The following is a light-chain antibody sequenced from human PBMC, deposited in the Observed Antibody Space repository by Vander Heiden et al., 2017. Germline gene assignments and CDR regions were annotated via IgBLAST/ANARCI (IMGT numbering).Light chain of an antibody. V-gene: IGLV2-11*01. CDR1: SSDVGGYNY. J-gene: IGLJ1*01. CDR3: CSFAGTYRFV. CDR2: DVS. Sequence: QSALTQPRSVSGSPGQSVTISCTGTSSDVGGYNYVSWYQQNQGKAPKLMIYDVSKWPSGVPDRFSGSRSGNTASLTISGLQAEDEADYYCCSFAGTYRFVFGTGTKVIVL.